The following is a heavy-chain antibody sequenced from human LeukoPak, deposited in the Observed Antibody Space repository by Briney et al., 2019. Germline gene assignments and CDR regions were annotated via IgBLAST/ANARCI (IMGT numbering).Heavy chain of an antibody. CDR1: GFTFSTYA. J-gene: IGHJ4*02. CDR2: ISSNGGST. CDR3: ARPAYCSGGNCYRFDY. D-gene: IGHD2-15*01. Sequence: GGSLRLSCAASGFTFSTYAMHWVRQAPGKGLEYVSAISSNGGSTYYANSVKGRFTISRDNSKNTLYLQMGNLRAEDMAVYYCARPAYCSGGNCYRFDYWGQGTLVTVSS. V-gene: IGHV3-64*01.